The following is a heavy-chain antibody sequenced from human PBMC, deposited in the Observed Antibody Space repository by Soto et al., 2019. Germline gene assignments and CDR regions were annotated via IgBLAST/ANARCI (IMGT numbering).Heavy chain of an antibody. V-gene: IGHV3-23*01. J-gene: IGHJ5*02. CDR2: ISGSGGST. CDR3: AKGPPRSRNNWFDP. D-gene: IGHD6-13*01. Sequence: GGSLRLSCAASGFTFSSYAMSWVRQAPGKGLEWVSGISGSGGSTYYADSVEGRFTISRDNSKNTLYLQMNSLRAEDTAVYYCAKGPPRSRNNWFDPWGQGTLVTVSS. CDR1: GFTFSSYA.